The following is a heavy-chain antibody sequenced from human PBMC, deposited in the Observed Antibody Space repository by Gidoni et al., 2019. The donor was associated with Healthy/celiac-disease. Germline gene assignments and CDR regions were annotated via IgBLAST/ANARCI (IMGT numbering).Heavy chain of an antibody. D-gene: IGHD6-13*01. Sequence: QVQLVQSGSELKKPGASVKVSCQASGYTFTSYAMNWVRQAPGQGLEWMGWINTNPGNPTYAKGFTGRFVFSLDTSVSTAYLQISSLKAEDTAGDYCARDLARSSSWYGGRGWFDPWGQGTLVTVSS. CDR2: INTNPGNP. J-gene: IGHJ5*02. V-gene: IGHV7-4-1*02. CDR3: ARDLARSSSWYGGRGWFDP. CDR1: GYTFTSYA.